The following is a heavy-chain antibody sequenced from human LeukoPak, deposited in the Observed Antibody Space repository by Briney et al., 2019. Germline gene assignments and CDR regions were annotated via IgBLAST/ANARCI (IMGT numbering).Heavy chain of an antibody. D-gene: IGHD3-10*01. CDR3: ARDVTMVQGVIVY. J-gene: IGHJ4*02. CDR2: IYSGGST. Sequence: GGSLRLSCAASGFTVSSNYMSWVRQAPGKGLEWVSVIYSGGSTYYADSVKGRFTISRDNSKNTLYLQMNSLRAEDTAVYYCARDVTMVQGVIVYWGQGTLVTVSS. V-gene: IGHV3-53*01. CDR1: GFTVSSNY.